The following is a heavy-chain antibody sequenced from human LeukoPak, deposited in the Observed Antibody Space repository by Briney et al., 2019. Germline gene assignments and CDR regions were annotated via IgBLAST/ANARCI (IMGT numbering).Heavy chain of an antibody. CDR3: ARDSVLYYFDS. CDR2: MYSSGGT. D-gene: IGHD6-6*01. V-gene: IGHV4-61*02. CDR1: GDSISSGSYY. J-gene: IGHJ4*02. Sequence: PSETLSLTCTVSGDSISSGSYYWTWIRQPAGKGLEWIGRMYSSGGTNYNPSLKSRVTISLDTSKKHFSLELSSVTAAGTAVYYCARDSVLYYFDSWGQGALVTVSS.